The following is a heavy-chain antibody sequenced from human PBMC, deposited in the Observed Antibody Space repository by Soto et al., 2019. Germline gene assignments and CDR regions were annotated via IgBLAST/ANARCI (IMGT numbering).Heavy chain of an antibody. CDR3: ARGTGHCSSTSCYTPLYYYSGMAV. CDR1: GFTFSSYA. V-gene: IGHV3-30-3*01. Sequence: QVQLVESGGGVVQPGRSLRLSCAASGFTFSSYAMHWVRQAPGKGLEWVAVISYDGSNKYYADSVKGRFTISRDNYKNTLYLQMNSLRAEDTAVYYFARGTGHCSSTSCYTPLYYYSGMAVWGKGTTVTVSS. J-gene: IGHJ6*04. CDR2: ISYDGSNK. D-gene: IGHD2-2*02.